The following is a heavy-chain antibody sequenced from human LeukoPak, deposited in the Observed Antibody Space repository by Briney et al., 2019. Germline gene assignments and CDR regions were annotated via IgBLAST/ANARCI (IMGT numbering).Heavy chain of an antibody. Sequence: SETLSLTCSVSGGSISSYYWSWIRQPPGKGLEWIGYIYYSGDTNYNPSLKSRVTISIDTSRNQFSLKLSSVTAADTAVYYCARDNGGYGDYGVNDYWGQGTLVTVSS. D-gene: IGHD4-17*01. J-gene: IGHJ4*02. CDR1: GGSISSYY. V-gene: IGHV4-59*01. CDR3: ARDNGGYGDYGVNDY. CDR2: IYYSGDT.